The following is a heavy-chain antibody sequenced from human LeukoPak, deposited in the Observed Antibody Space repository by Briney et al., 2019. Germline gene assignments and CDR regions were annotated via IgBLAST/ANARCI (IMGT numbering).Heavy chain of an antibody. D-gene: IGHD1-14*01. J-gene: IGHJ4*02. Sequence: SETLFLTCTVSGGSVSSSSYYWSWIRQPPGKGLEWIGYIYYSGSASYNPSLKGRVTISVDTSKNQFSLKLSSVTAADTAVYYCARPQRELQTGGYGYWGQGTLVTVSS. V-gene: IGHV4-61*01. CDR3: ARPQRELQTGGYGY. CDR1: GGSVSSSSYY. CDR2: IYYSGSA.